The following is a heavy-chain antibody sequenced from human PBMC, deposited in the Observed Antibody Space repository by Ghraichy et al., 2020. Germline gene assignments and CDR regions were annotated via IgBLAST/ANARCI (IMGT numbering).Heavy chain of an antibody. Sequence: ESLNISCAASGFIFRNAWMSWVRQAPGKGLEWVGRIKSKTDGGTTDYAAPVKGRFTISRDDSKNTLYLQMNSLKSEDTAVYYCTTDPEWELLSYYYGMDVWGQGTTVTVSS. CDR3: TTDPEWELLSYYYGMDV. V-gene: IGHV3-15*01. CDR1: GFIFRNAW. J-gene: IGHJ6*02. D-gene: IGHD1-26*01. CDR2: IKSKTDGGTT.